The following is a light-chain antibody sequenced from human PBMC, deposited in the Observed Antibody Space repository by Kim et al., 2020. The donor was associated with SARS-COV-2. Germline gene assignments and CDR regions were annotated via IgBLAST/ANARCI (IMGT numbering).Light chain of an antibody. CDR1: QSISNY. CDR3: QQYYNYPWT. Sequence: AIQMTQSPSSLSASTGDRVTITCRANQSISNYLAWYQQKPGKAPKVLIYAASTLQSGVPSRFSGSGSGTDFTLTISCLQSEDFATYYCQQYYNYPWTFGQGTKVDIK. J-gene: IGKJ1*01. V-gene: IGKV1-8*01. CDR2: AAS.